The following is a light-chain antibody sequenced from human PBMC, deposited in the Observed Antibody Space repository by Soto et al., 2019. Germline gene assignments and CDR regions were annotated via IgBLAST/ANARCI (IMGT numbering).Light chain of an antibody. CDR2: DVS. V-gene: IGLV2-11*01. CDR1: SSDVGGYNY. J-gene: IGLJ1*01. Sequence: QSALTQPRSVSGSPGQSVTISCTGTSSDVGGYNYASWYQHHPGKAPKLIIFDVSKRPSGVPDRFSGSKSGNSASLAISGLQPEDEADYYCCSFSGSSTLYVFGTGTKLTVL. CDR3: CSFSGSSTLYV.